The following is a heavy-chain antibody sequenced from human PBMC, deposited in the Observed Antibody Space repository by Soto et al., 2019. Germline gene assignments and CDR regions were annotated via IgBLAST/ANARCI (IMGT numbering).Heavy chain of an antibody. Sequence: GGSLRLSCAASGFSFSNSAMHWVRQAPGKGLEWVAVISFDGSNKYYADSVKGRFTISRGNFKNTLYLQMNSLRAEDTAVYYCARGDGDYYDGNGYLGRHWGQGTLVTVSS. CDR1: GFSFSNSA. CDR2: ISFDGSNK. J-gene: IGHJ4*02. D-gene: IGHD3-22*01. CDR3: ARGDGDYYDGNGYLGRH. V-gene: IGHV3-30-3*01.